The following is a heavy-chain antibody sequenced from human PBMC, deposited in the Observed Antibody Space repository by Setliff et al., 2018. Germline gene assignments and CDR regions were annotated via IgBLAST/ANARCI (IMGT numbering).Heavy chain of an antibody. J-gene: IGHJ4*01. CDR3: VRPGGTTGVARYFDY. V-gene: IGHV4-39*01. D-gene: IGHD4-17*01. CDR1: DDSFTSSRYY. Sequence: SETLSLTCTVSDDSFTSSRYYWGWIRQAQGSGLEWIGSISYSGTPYYNASGEIRVNISIDTSRNQLSLELRSVTVADTATYYCVRPGGTTGVARYFDYWGSGILVTVSS. CDR2: ISYSGTP.